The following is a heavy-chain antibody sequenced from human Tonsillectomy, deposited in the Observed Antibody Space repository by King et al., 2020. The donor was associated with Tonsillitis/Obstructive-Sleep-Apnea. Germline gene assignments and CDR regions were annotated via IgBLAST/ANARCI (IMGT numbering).Heavy chain of an antibody. J-gene: IGHJ5*01. V-gene: IGHV1-2*06. CDR1: GYTFTGYY. Sequence: VQLVESGAEVKKPGASVTVSCKASGYTFTGYYIHWVRQAPGQGLEWMGRINPNSGGTNYAQKFQGRVTMTRDTSITTAYMGLCGLRSDDAAVYYCARDNHYCTSTTCYANWFDSWGQGTLVTVSS. D-gene: IGHD2-2*01. CDR2: INPNSGGT. CDR3: ARDNHYCTSTTCYANWFDS.